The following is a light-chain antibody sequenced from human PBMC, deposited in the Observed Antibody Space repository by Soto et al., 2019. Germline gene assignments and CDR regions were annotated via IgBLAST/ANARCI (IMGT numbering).Light chain of an antibody. J-gene: IGKJ4*01. CDR2: DAS. CDR1: QGIGSA. Sequence: AAQLTQSPSSLSASVGDRVTISCRASQGIGSALAWYQQKPGKAPKVLIYDASSLKSGVPSRFSGSGPGTDFTLTISSLQPEDFATYYCQQFNSFPLTFGGGTKVDIK. CDR3: QQFNSFPLT. V-gene: IGKV1-13*02.